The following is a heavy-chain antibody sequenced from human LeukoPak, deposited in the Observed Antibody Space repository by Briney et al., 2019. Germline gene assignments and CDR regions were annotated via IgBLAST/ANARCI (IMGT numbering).Heavy chain of an antibody. CDR2: ISGSGGST. CDR1: GFTFSSYA. CDR3: AKERYSNYEGFSYY. J-gene: IGHJ4*02. Sequence: GGSLRLSCAASGFTFSSYAMSWVRQAPGKGLEWVSAISGSGGSTYCADSVKGRFTISRDNSKNTLYLQMNSLRAEDTAVYYCAKERYSNYEGFSYYWGQGTLVTVSS. V-gene: IGHV3-23*01. D-gene: IGHD4-4*01.